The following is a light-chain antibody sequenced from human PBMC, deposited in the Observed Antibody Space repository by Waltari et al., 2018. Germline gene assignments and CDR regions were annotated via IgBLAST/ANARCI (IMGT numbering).Light chain of an antibody. CDR3: CSCVGRNIYWV. J-gene: IGLJ3*02. Sequence: QSALTQPRSVSGSPGQSVTISCTGTSSDSGANTFVSWYQHHPDKAPKLIIYDINKRPSGVPDRFSGSKSGNTASLTISGLQAEDEADYYCCSCVGRNIYWVFGGGTKLTVL. V-gene: IGLV2-11*01. CDR1: SSDSGANTF. CDR2: DIN.